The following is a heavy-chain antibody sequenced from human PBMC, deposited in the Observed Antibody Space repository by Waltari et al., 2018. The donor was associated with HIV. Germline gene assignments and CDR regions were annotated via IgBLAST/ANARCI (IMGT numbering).Heavy chain of an antibody. CDR2: SSSSSSYI. CDR3: ARTYHYYYYYGMDV. J-gene: IGHJ6*02. CDR1: GFIFGSHS. Sequence: EVHLVASGGGLVMPRGYLSLPCAASGFIFGSHSMNWVRQAPGKGLELVSSSSSSSSYIYYADSVKGRFTISRDNAKNSLYLQMNSLRAEDTAVYYCARTYHYYYYYGMDVWGQGTTVTVSS. V-gene: IGHV3-21*01. D-gene: IGHD2-15*01.